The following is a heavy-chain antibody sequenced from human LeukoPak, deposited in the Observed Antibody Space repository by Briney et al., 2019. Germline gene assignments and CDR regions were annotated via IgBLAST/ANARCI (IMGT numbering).Heavy chain of an antibody. CDR1: GGSISSGGYS. CDR2: IYHSGST. CDR3: ARAAAAIVHAFDI. J-gene: IGHJ3*02. Sequence: PSQTLSLTCAVSGGSISSGGYSWSWIRQPPGKGLEWIGYIYHSGSTYYNPSLKSRVTISVDRSKNQFSLKLSSVTAADTAVYYCARAAAAIVHAFDIWGQGTMVTVSS. V-gene: IGHV4-30-2*01. D-gene: IGHD1-26*01.